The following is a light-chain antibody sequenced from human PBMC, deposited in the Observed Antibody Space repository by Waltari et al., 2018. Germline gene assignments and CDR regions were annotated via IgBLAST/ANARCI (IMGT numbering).Light chain of an antibody. Sequence: DIQMTQSPSSLSASVGDRVTITCRASQDIKIDLLLYQRGPGRAPRLLIHAASRLYNGVPSRFSGGGSGTDFSLPINGLEPEDSAIYYCLQSYNLPPTFGQGAKVEI. CDR1: QDIKID. V-gene: IGKV1-39*01. CDR2: AAS. J-gene: IGKJ2*01. CDR3: LQSYNLPPT.